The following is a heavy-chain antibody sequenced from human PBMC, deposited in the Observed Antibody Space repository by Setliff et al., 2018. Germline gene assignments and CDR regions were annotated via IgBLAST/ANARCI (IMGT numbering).Heavy chain of an antibody. D-gene: IGHD1-26*01. CDR3: ARDNTIVGATDY. Sequence: ASETLSLTCAVSGGSISSGSYYWSWIRQPAGKGLEWVGRLHTSGSTNYNPSLKSRVTISVDTSKNRFSLNLSSVTAADTAVYFCARDNTIVGATDYWGQGILVTV. V-gene: IGHV4-61*02. CDR1: GGSISSGSYY. CDR2: LHTSGST. J-gene: IGHJ4*02.